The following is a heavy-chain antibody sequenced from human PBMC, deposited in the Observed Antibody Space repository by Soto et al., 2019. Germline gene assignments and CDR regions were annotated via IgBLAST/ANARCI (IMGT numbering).Heavy chain of an antibody. CDR3: ARASGLHLYHYGMDV. Sequence: ASVKVSCKASGYTFTSYAMHWVRQAPGQRLEWMGWINAGNGNTKYSQKFQGRVTITRDTSASTAYMELSSLRSEDTAVYYCARASGLHLYHYGMDVWGQGTTVTVSS. J-gene: IGHJ6*02. V-gene: IGHV1-3*01. CDR1: GYTFTSYA. CDR2: INAGNGNT. D-gene: IGHD3-3*01.